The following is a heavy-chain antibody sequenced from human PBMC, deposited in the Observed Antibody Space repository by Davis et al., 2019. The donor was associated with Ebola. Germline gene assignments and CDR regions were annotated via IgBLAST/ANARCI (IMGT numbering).Heavy chain of an antibody. CDR1: GFTFSSYS. Sequence: GESLKISCAASGFTFSSYSMNWVRQAPGKGLEWVSYISSSSSTIYYADSVKGRFTISRDNAKNSLYLQMNSLRDEDTAVYYCARDGGEGYCSGGSCAPSRHFDYWGQGTLVTVSS. CDR3: ARDGGEGYCSGGSCAPSRHFDY. CDR2: ISSSSSTI. J-gene: IGHJ4*02. V-gene: IGHV3-48*02. D-gene: IGHD2-15*01.